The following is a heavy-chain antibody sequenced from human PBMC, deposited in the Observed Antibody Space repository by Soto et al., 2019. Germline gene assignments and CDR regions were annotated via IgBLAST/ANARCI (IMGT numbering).Heavy chain of an antibody. CDR1: GFTFSSYG. Sequence: GGSLRLSCAASGFTFSSYGMHWVRQAPGKGLEWVAVISYDGSNKYYADSVKGRFTISRDSSKNTLYLQMNSLRAEDTAVYYCAKDLWSNPHYYYGMDVWGQGTTVTVSS. V-gene: IGHV3-30*18. D-gene: IGHD3-10*01. J-gene: IGHJ6*02. CDR3: AKDLWSNPHYYYGMDV. CDR2: ISYDGSNK.